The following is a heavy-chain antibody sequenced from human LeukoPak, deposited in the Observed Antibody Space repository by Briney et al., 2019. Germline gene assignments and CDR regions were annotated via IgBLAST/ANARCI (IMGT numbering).Heavy chain of an antibody. Sequence: SVKVSCKASGGTFSSYAISWVRQAPRQGPEWMGGIIPIFGTANYAQKFQGRVTITADESTSTAYMELSSLRSEDTAVYYCARGSKEDGYPWGDYWGQGTLVTVSS. CDR2: IIPIFGTA. V-gene: IGHV1-69*01. J-gene: IGHJ4*02. CDR3: ARGSKEDGYPWGDY. D-gene: IGHD5-24*01. CDR1: GGTFSSYA.